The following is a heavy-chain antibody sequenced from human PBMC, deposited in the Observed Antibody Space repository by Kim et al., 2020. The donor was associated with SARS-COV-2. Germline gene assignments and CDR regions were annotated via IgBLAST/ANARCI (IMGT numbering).Heavy chain of an antibody. V-gene: IGHV1-24*01. CDR1: GYTLTKLS. Sequence: ASVKVSCKVSGYTLTKLSMHWVRQAPGKGLEWMGGFDPEDGETIYAQKFQGRVTMAEDTSTDTAYMELSSLRSEDTAVYYCATVGHCSSTSCSNYYYSYMDVWGKGTTVTVSS. D-gene: IGHD2-2*01. CDR2: FDPEDGET. CDR3: ATVGHCSSTSCSNYYYSYMDV. J-gene: IGHJ6*03.